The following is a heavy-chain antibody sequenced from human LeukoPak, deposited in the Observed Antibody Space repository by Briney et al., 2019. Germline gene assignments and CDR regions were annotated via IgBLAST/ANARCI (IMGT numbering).Heavy chain of an antibody. V-gene: IGHV3-30*04. CDR1: GFIFSNYP. Sequence: GGSLRLSCAVSGFIFSNYPMHWVRQAPGKGLEWVAVISYDGSNKYYADSVKGRFTISRDNSKNTLYLQMNSLRAEDTAVYYCAKDRPNWFDPWGQGTLVTVSS. CDR2: ISYDGSNK. CDR3: AKDRPNWFDP. J-gene: IGHJ5*02.